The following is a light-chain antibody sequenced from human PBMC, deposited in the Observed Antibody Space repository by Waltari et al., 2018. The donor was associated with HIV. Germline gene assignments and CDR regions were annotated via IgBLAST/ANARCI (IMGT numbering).Light chain of an antibody. CDR3: QQYYNWPPLT. J-gene: IGKJ4*01. V-gene: IGKV3-15*01. CDR2: GAS. Sequence: EIVLTQSPGTLSLSPGERATLSCRASQSVSSSYLAWYQQKPGQAPRPLIYGASTRATGIPARFSGSGSGTEFTLTISSLQSEDFAVYYCQQYYNWPPLTFGGGTKVEI. CDR1: QSVSSSY.